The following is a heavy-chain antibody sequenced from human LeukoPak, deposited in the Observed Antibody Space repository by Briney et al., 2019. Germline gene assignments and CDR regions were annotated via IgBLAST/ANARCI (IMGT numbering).Heavy chain of an antibody. J-gene: IGHJ6*02. CDR2: IKQDGSEK. CDR3: ARDLGGRYYYYGMDV. CDR1: GFTFSSYW. V-gene: IGHV3-7*01. Sequence: GGSLRLSCAASGFTFSSYWMSWVRQAPGKGLEWVANIKQDGSEKYYVDSVKGRFTISRGNAKNSLYLQMNSLRAEDTAVYYCARDLGGRYYYYGMDVWGQGTTVTVSS.